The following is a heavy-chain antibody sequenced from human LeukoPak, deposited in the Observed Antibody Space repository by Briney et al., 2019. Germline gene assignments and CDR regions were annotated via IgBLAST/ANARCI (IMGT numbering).Heavy chain of an antibody. V-gene: IGHV1-8*01. CDR1: GFTFTSYD. J-gene: IGHJ5*02. CDR3: VRDGEGVAISVNYWFDP. D-gene: IGHD3-10*01. Sequence: ASVTVSCKASGFTFTSYDINWVRQASGQGLEWMGWMNPNNGNTGYAQKFQGRVTITRDTSISTAYMELRGLRSEDTAVYYCVRDGEGVAISVNYWFDPWGQGTLVTVSS. CDR2: MNPNNGNT.